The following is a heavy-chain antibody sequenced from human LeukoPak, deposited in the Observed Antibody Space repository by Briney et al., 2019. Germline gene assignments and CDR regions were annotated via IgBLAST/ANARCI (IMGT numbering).Heavy chain of an antibody. Sequence: GRSLRLSCAASGFTFSSYGIHWVRQTPGKGLEWVAVIAYDGGNKYYADSVKGRFTISRDNSKNTLYLQMNSLRAEDTAVYYCARDRLHYDSLTGYPADWGQGTLVTVSS. CDR3: ARDRLHYDSLTGYPAD. V-gene: IGHV3-30-3*01. J-gene: IGHJ4*02. CDR2: IAYDGGNK. CDR1: GFTFSSYG. D-gene: IGHD3-9*01.